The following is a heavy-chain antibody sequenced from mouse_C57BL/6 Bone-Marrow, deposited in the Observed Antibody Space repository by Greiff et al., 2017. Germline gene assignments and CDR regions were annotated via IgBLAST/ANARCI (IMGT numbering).Heavy chain of an antibody. CDR2: IYPGGGYT. J-gene: IGHJ3*01. CDR3: ARHDYDPWFAY. CDR1: GYTFTNYW. D-gene: IGHD2-4*01. Sequence: QVQLQQSGAELVRPGTSVKMSCKASGYTFTNYWIGWAKQRPGHGLEWIGDIYPGGGYTNYNEKFKGMATLTEDKSSSTAYMQFSSLTSEDSAIYYCARHDYDPWFAYWGQGTLVTVSA. V-gene: IGHV1-63*01.